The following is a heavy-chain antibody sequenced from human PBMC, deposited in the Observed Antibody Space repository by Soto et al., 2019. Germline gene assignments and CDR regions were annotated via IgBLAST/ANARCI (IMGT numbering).Heavy chain of an antibody. CDR3: AKVASFGVVIASYFDY. D-gene: IGHD3-3*01. Sequence: GGSLRLSCAASGFTFSSYGMHWVRQAPGKGLEWVAVISYDGSNKYYAVSVKGRFTISRDNSKNALYLQMNSLRAEDTAVYYCAKVASFGVVIASYFDYWGQGTLVTVSS. CDR1: GFTFSSYG. V-gene: IGHV3-30*18. J-gene: IGHJ4*02. CDR2: ISYDGSNK.